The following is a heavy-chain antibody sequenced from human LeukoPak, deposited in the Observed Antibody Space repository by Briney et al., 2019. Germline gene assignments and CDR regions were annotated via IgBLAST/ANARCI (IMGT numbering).Heavy chain of an antibody. D-gene: IGHD5-18*01. CDR3: ARQLNSYGELDY. V-gene: IGHV3-53*01. J-gene: IGHJ4*02. CDR1: GFTVSSNY. CDR2: IYSGGST. Sequence: AGGSLRLSCAASGFTVSSNYMSWVRQAPGKGLEWVSVIYSGGSTYYADSVKGRFTISRDNSKNTLYLQMNSLRAEDTAVYYCARQLNSYGELDYWGQGTLVTVSS.